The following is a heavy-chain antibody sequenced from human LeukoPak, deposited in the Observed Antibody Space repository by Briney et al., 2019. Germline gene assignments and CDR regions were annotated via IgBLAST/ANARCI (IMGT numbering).Heavy chain of an antibody. Sequence: SETLSLTCTVSGDSISSYYWSWIRQPAGRGLEWIGRIYSSGSTKYNPSLKSRITMSLDTSKNQFSLKLSSVTAADTAVYYCARGRGGSAFTYYYMDVWGKGTTVTVSS. V-gene: IGHV4-4*07. CDR2: IYSSGST. CDR1: GDSISSYY. D-gene: IGHD2-15*01. J-gene: IGHJ6*03. CDR3: ARGRGGSAFTYYYMDV.